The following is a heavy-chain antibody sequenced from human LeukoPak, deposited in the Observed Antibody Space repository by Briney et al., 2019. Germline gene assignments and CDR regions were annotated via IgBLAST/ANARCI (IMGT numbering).Heavy chain of an antibody. J-gene: IGHJ1*01. Sequence: SVKVSCKASGFTFTSSAVQWVRQARGQRLEWIGWIVVGSGKTNYEQKFQERVTITRDMSISTVYMELSSLRSEDTAVYYCAAAQYYYGSGREYFQHWGQGTLVTVSS. CDR2: IVVGSGKT. CDR1: GFTFTSSA. D-gene: IGHD3-10*01. CDR3: AAAQYYYGSGREYFQH. V-gene: IGHV1-58*01.